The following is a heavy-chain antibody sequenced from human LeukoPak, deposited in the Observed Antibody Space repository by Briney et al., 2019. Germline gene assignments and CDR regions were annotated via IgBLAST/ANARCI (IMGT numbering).Heavy chain of an antibody. V-gene: IGHV1-69*13. CDR1: GGTFSSYG. CDR2: IIPILDTA. J-gene: IGHJ6*02. D-gene: IGHD6-13*01. CDR3: ARRSVAAAGPLYYYYGMDV. Sequence: SVKVSCKTSGGTFSSYGLSWERQAPGQGLEWMGAIIPILDTAHYAQKFQGRVTITADESTSTADMELSSLRSEDTAVYYCARRSVAAAGPLYYYYGMDVWGQGTTVTVSS.